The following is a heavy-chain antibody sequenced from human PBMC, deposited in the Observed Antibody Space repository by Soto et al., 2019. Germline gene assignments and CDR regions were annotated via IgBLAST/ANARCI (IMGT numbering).Heavy chain of an antibody. CDR1: GDSVSSNSAA. CDR3: ARESRRVRGVISYYGMDV. D-gene: IGHD3-10*01. Sequence: SQTLSLTCAISGDSVSSNSAAWNWIRQSPSRGLEWLGRTYYRSKWYNDYAVSVKSRITINPDTSKNQFSLQLNSVTPEDTAVFYCARESRRVRGVISYYGMDVWGQGTTVTVSS. CDR2: TYYRSKWYN. V-gene: IGHV6-1*01. J-gene: IGHJ6*02.